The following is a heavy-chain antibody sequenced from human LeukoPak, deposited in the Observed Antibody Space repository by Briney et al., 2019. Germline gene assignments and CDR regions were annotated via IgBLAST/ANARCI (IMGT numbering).Heavy chain of an antibody. CDR1: GFTFSSYW. Sequence: GGSLRLSCPASGFTFSSYWMHWVRHAPGKGLVWVSRINTDESSTSYADSVKGRFTISRDNAKNTLYLQMNSLRAEDTAVYYCARELGVVVIGDAFDIWGQGTMVTVSS. CDR2: INTDESST. J-gene: IGHJ3*02. V-gene: IGHV3-74*01. D-gene: IGHD3-22*01. CDR3: ARELGVVVIGDAFDI.